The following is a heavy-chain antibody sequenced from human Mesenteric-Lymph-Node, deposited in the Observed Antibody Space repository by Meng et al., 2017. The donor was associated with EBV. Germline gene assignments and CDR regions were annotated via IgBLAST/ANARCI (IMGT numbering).Heavy chain of an antibody. CDR1: DFSISSYY. D-gene: IGHD1-26*01. CDR2: IYYSGST. CDR3: ASLTRGSYYAYFDY. V-gene: IGHV4-59*01. J-gene: IGHJ4*02. Sequence: QVQLQESGPGLVKPSETLSLSCTVSDFSISSYYWSWIRQPPGKGLEWIGYIYYSGSTNYNPSLKSRVTMSVDASKNQFSLELSSVTAADTAIYYCASLTRGSYYAYFDYWGQGTLVTVSS.